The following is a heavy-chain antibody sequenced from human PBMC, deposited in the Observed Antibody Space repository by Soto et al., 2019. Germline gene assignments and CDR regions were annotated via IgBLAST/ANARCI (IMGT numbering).Heavy chain of an antibody. V-gene: IGHV4-59*01. CDR2: IYYSGST. D-gene: IGHD1-26*01. J-gene: IGHJ4*02. Sequence: SETLSLTCTVSGGSISSYYWSWSRQPPGKGLEWIGYIYYSGSTNYNPSLKSRVTISVDTSKNRFSLKLSSVTAADTAVYYCARSSGSYSGFDYWGQGTLVTVS. CDR1: GGSISSYY. CDR3: ARSSGSYSGFDY.